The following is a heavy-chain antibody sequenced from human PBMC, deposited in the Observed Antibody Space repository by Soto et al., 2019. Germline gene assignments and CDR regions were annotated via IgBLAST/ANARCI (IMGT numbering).Heavy chain of an antibody. V-gene: IGHV3-30*04. D-gene: IGHD2-2*02. J-gene: IGHJ6*02. Sequence: GGFLRLSGAASGFTFSSYAMQWVGQAPGNGLEWVAVISYDGRNKYYADSVKGRFTTSRDNSHNTLYLQMNSLRAEDTAGYYGAGVWGPPHPDCSSPSCYTGYYYYGMDVWGQGTTVTVSS. CDR1: GFTFSSYA. CDR3: AGVWGPPHPDCSSPSCYTGYYYYGMDV. CDR2: ISYDGRNK.